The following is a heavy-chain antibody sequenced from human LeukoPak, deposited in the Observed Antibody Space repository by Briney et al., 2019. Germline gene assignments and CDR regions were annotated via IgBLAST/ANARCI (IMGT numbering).Heavy chain of an antibody. J-gene: IGHJ4*02. CDR1: GITFSNYA. V-gene: IGHV3-23*01. CDR2: VSGAGDST. D-gene: IGHD4-17*01. CDR3: AKSPQRYGDYTCFDY. Sequence: GGSLRLSCAASGITFSNYAMTWVRQAPGKGLEWVSAVSGAGDSTYYADSVKGRFTISRDNSKNTLYLQMNSLRAEDTAVYYCAKSPQRYGDYTCFDYWGQGTLVTVSS.